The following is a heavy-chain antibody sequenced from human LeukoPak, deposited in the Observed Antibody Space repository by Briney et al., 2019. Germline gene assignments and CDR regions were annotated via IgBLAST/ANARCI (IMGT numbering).Heavy chain of an antibody. CDR3: ARASVGITVTTTGYYYYYYGMDV. J-gene: IGHJ6*02. Sequence: SETLSLTCAVYGGSFSGYYWSWIRQPPGKGLEWIGEINHSGSTNYNPSLKSRVTISVDTSKNQFSLKLSSVTAADTAVYYCARASVGITVTTTGYYYYYYGMDVWGQGTTVTVSS. CDR1: GGSFSGYY. CDR2: INHSGST. V-gene: IGHV4-34*01. D-gene: IGHD4-17*01.